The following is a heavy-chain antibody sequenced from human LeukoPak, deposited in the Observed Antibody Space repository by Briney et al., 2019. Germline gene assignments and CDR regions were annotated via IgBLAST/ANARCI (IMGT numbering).Heavy chain of an antibody. Sequence: SETLSLTCAVYGGSFSGYYWSWIRQPPGKGLQWIGEINHSGSTNYNPSLKSRVTISVDTSKNQFSLKLSSVTAADTAVYYCARGATYYDILTGYYYRYSYFDYWGQGTLVTVSS. D-gene: IGHD3-9*01. CDR1: GGSFSGYY. CDR2: INHSGST. V-gene: IGHV4-34*01. CDR3: ARGATYYDILTGYYYRYSYFDY. J-gene: IGHJ4*02.